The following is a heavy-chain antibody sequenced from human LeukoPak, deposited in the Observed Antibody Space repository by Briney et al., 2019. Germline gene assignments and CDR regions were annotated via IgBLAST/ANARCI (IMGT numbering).Heavy chain of an antibody. V-gene: IGHV1-18*01. CDR1: GGTFSSYA. CDR3: ARGFPSRDVFDI. CDR2: ISAYNGNT. Sequence: GASVKVSCKASGGTFSSYAISWVRQAPGQGLEWMGWISAYNGNTNYAQKVQGRVTMTTDTSTSTAYMELRSLRSDDTAVYYCARGFPSRDVFDIWGQGTMVTVSS. J-gene: IGHJ3*02.